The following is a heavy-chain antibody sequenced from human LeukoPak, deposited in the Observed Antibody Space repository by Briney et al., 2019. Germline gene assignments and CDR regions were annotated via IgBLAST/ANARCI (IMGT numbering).Heavy chain of an antibody. CDR3: ASALTYYYDSSGYPVDY. J-gene: IGHJ4*02. Sequence: GGSLRLSCAASGFTFSSYSMNRVRQAPGKGLEWVSYISSSSSTIYYADSVKGRFTISRDNAKNSLYLQMNSLRDEDTAVYYCASALTYYYDSSGYPVDYWGQGTLVTVSS. V-gene: IGHV3-48*02. CDR2: ISSSSSTI. D-gene: IGHD3-22*01. CDR1: GFTFSSYS.